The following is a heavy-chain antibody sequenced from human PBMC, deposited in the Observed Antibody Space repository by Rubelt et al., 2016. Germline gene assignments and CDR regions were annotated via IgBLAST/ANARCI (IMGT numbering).Heavy chain of an antibody. Sequence: QVQLVQSGAEVKKPGASVKVSCKASGYTFTGYYMHWVRQAPGQGLEWMGWINPNSGGTSDAPKYQGRVTTTVDTALITVSIELAMLRSDDTAVYYFARVNVLAYYDMDVCCTGTTVTVSS. CDR2: INPNSGGT. CDR3: ARVNVLAYYDMDV. V-gene: IGHV1-2*02. J-gene: IGHJ6*03. CDR1: GYTFTGYY. D-gene: IGHD2-15*01.